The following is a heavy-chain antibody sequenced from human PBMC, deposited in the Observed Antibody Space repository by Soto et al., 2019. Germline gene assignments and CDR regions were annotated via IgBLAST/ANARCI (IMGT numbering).Heavy chain of an antibody. CDR3: ARARSSYYYDSSGYYYFDY. V-gene: IGHV1-18*01. Sequence: ASVKVSCKASGYTFTSYGISWVRQAPGQGLEWMGWISAYNGNTNYAQKLQGRVTMTTDTSTSTAYMELRSLRSDDTAVYYCARARSSYYYDSSGYYYFDYWGQGTLVTVSS. CDR2: ISAYNGNT. J-gene: IGHJ4*02. D-gene: IGHD3-22*01. CDR1: GYTFTSYG.